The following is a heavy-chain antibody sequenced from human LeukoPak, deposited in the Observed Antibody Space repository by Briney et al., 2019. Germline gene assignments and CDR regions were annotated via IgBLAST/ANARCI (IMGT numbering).Heavy chain of an antibody. V-gene: IGHV3-23*01. J-gene: IGHJ4*02. CDR1: GFTFNNYA. CDR3: AKEVSRVTTFYFDY. Sequence: GGSLRLSCEASGFTFNNYAMTWVRQAPGKGLEWVSAISGSGAGTYYADSVKGRFTISRDNSKNTLYLQMNSLRAEDTAVDYCAKEVSRVTTFYFDYWGQGTLVTVSS. D-gene: IGHD4-17*01. CDR2: ISGSGAGT.